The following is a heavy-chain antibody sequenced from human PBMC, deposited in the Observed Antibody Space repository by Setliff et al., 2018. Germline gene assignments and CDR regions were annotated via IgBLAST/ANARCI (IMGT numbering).Heavy chain of an antibody. Sequence: KTSETLSLTCTVSGYSISNDYFWGWIRQPPGKGLEWIGSIYHSGSTFYYPSLKSRVTISVDTSKNQFSLNLSSVTAADTAVYYCAKHRSYFDYWGQGTLVTVST. J-gene: IGHJ4*02. CDR2: IYHSGST. V-gene: IGHV4-38-2*02. CDR3: AKHRSYFDY. CDR1: GYSISNDYF.